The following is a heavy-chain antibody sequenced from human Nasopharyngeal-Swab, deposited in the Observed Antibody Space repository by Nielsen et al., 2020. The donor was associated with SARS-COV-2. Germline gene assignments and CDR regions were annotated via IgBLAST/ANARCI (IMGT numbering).Heavy chain of an antibody. CDR3: APPAGDAFDI. CDR1: GFTFSYYS. Sequence: GESLKISCAASGFTFSYYSMNWVRQAPGKGLEWVSSISSSSSYIYYADSVKGRFTISRDNAKNSLYLQMNSLRAEDTAVYYCAPPAGDAFDIWGQGTMVTVSS. D-gene: IGHD6-13*01. J-gene: IGHJ3*02. V-gene: IGHV3-21*01. CDR2: ISSSSSYI.